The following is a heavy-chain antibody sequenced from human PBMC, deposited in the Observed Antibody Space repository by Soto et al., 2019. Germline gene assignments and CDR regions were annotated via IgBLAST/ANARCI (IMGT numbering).Heavy chain of an antibody. CDR2: INHSGST. J-gene: IGHJ6*03. Sequence: SETLSLTCAVYGGSFSGYYWSWIRQPPGKGLEWIGEINHSGSTNYNPSLKSRVTISVDTSKNQFSLKLSSVTAADTAVYYCARWPLGVRGVIKRRTSYYYYMDVWGKGTTVTVS. D-gene: IGHD3-10*01. V-gene: IGHV4-34*01. CDR3: ARWPLGVRGVIKRRTSYYYYMDV. CDR1: GGSFSGYY.